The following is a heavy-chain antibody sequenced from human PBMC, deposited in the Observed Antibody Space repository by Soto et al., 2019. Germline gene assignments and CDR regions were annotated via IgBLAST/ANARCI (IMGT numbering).Heavy chain of an antibody. D-gene: IGHD2-15*01. V-gene: IGHV6-1*01. CDR2: TYYRSKWYN. CDR1: GDSVSSNRAA. Sequence: PSQTPSLTCAISGDSVSSNRAAWNWIRQSPSRGLEWLGRTYYRSKWYNDYAVSVKSRITINPDTSKNQFSLQLNSVTPEDTAVYYCASSRGYCSGGSCYHFDYWGQGTLVTVSS. J-gene: IGHJ4*02. CDR3: ASSRGYCSGGSCYHFDY.